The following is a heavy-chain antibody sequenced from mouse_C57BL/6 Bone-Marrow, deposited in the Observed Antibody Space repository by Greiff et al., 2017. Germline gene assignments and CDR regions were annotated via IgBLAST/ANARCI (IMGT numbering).Heavy chain of an antibody. J-gene: IGHJ4*01. CDR2: IDPSDSYT. CDR1: GYTFTSYW. V-gene: IGHV1-50*01. Sequence: VQLQQPGAELVKPGASVKLSCKASGYTFTSYWMQWVKQRPGQGLEWIGEIDPSDSYTNYNQKFKGKATLTVDTSSSTAYMQLSSLTSEDSAVYYCARTYGYERYYAMDYWGQGTSVTVSS. D-gene: IGHD2-2*01. CDR3: ARTYGYERYYAMDY.